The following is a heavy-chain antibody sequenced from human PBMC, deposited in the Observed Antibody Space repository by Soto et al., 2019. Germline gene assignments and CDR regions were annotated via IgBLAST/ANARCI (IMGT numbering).Heavy chain of an antibody. CDR3: ARDRTDSGYYTNWLDP. CDR1: GGTFGGDA. D-gene: IGHD3-22*01. Sequence: GASVKVSCKASGGTFGGDAITWVRQAPGQGLEWVGRIIPIFGTTNYAQNLQGRVTISADKSTLTSYMELHSLTSDDTALYYCARDRTDSGYYTNWLDPWGQGTQVTVSS. V-gene: IGHV1-69*06. J-gene: IGHJ5*02. CDR2: IIPIFGTT.